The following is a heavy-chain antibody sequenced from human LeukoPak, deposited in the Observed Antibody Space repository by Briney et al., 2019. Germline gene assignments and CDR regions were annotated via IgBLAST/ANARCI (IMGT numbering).Heavy chain of an antibody. J-gene: IGHJ4*02. D-gene: IGHD3-10*01. Sequence: SETLSLTCTVSGGSISGFHWSWIRQPPGKGLEWIGYNHYSGSTDYNHSLKSRVTISVDTSKNQFSLKLSSVTAADTAVYYCTRHLDYYGSGSYEYWGQGTLVNVSS. CDR3: TRHLDYYGSGSYEY. CDR2: NHYSGST. CDR1: GGSISGFH. V-gene: IGHV4-59*08.